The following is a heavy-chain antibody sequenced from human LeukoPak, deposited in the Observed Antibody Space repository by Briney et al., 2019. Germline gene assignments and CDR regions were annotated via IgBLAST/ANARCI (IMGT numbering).Heavy chain of an antibody. CDR2: IGSVGHST. D-gene: IGHD5-12*01. CDR1: GFRFSDAA. J-gene: IGHJ3*02. Sequence: GGSLRLSCAASGFRFSDAAMTWVRQAPGKGLEWVSLIGSVGHSTYYGDSVKGRFTISRDNSKNTLSLQMNSLRSDDTAVYYCARMWAVGYGHDAFDIWGQGTMVTVSS. CDR3: ARMWAVGYGHDAFDI. V-gene: IGHV3-23*01.